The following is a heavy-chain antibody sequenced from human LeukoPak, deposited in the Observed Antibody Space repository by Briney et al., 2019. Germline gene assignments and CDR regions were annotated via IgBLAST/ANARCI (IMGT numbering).Heavy chain of an antibody. CDR3: AIRPVNSVSDGFY. J-gene: IGHJ4*02. Sequence: ASVKVSCKASGYTSTAYYVHWLRQAPEQGLEWVGWINPNTGGTDYAQGFRARVTFTADTSIGTAYMEVSRLKSDDTAMFYCAIRPVNSVSDGFYWGQGTLVTVSS. CDR2: INPNTGGT. CDR1: GYTSTAYY. V-gene: IGHV1-2*02. D-gene: IGHD2/OR15-2a*01.